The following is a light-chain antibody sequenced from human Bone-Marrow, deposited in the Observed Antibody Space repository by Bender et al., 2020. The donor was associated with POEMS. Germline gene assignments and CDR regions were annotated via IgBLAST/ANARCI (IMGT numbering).Light chain of an antibody. CDR2: SNY. CDR1: DSNFGGNN. J-gene: IGLJ1*01. Sequence: QSVLTQPPSASGTPGQSVIISCSGTDSNFGGNNVNWYQHLPGSAPRLVVYSNYQRPSGVPARFSGSQSGTSASLAINGLQAEDEADYYCQSYDSTLSGYVFGTGTKVTVL. V-gene: IGLV1-44*01. CDR3: QSYDSTLSGYV.